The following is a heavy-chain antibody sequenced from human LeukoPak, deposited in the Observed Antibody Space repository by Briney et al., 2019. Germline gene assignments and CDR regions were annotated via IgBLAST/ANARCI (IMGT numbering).Heavy chain of an antibody. J-gene: IGHJ4*02. CDR2: ISGSGGST. V-gene: IGHV3-23*01. CDR1: GFTFSGYA. D-gene: IGHD3-16*01. CDR3: AKSAWGSKRYFDY. Sequence: GGSLRLSCAASGFTFSGYAMTWVRQAPGKGLEWVSAISGSGGSTYYADSVKGRFTISRDNSKNTLYLQMNSLRAEDTAVYYCAKSAWGSKRYFDYGGQGTLVTVSS.